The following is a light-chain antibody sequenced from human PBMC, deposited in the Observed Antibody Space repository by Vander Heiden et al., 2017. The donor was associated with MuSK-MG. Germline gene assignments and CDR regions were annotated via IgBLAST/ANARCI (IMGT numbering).Light chain of an antibody. CDR1: SSDFGGYNY. J-gene: IGLJ1*01. CDR2: EVS. Sequence: QSALTQPASVSGSPGQSITISCTGTSSDFGGYNYVSWHQQHPDTAPILMIYEVSNRPSGVANRFSGSKSGNTASLTTAGLQAEDEADYYCSSYTSSSTFVVFGTGTKLTVL. CDR3: SSYTSSSTFVV. V-gene: IGLV2-14*01.